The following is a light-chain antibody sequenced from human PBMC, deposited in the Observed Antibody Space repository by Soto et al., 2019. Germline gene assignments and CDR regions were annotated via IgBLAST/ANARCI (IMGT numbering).Light chain of an antibody. J-gene: IGLJ1*01. V-gene: IGLV1-44*01. CDR3: ASWDDSLNGDV. Sequence: QSVLTQPPSASGTPGQRVTISCSGSSSNIGDNTVSWYQQLPGTAPKLLIYSNTQRPSGVPDRFSGSKSGTSASLAISGLQSEDEADYYCASWDDSLNGDVFGTGTKLTVL. CDR2: SNT. CDR1: SSNIGDNT.